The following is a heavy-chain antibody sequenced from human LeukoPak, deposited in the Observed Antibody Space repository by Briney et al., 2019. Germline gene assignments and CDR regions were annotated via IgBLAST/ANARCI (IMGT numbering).Heavy chain of an antibody. CDR1: GGSFSGYY. V-gene: IGHV4-34*01. J-gene: IGHJ4*02. CDR3: ARVNSSGWYVY. D-gene: IGHD6-19*01. CDR2: INHSGST. Sequence: PSETLSLTCAVYGGSFSGYYWSWIRQPPGKGLEWIGEINHSGSTNYNPSLKSRVTISVDTSKNQFSLKLSSVTAADTAVYYCARVNSSGWYVYWGQGTLVTVSS.